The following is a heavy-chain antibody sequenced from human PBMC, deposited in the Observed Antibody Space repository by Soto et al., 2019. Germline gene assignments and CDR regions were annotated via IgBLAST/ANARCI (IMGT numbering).Heavy chain of an antibody. CDR3: ARCKQGDYYYGMDV. J-gene: IGHJ6*02. CDR1: GYTFYSHS. V-gene: IGHV1-18*01. Sequence: QAQLVQSGAEVKKPGASVKVSCKASGYTFYSHSISWVRQAPGQGLEWMGRINADYGNTQYAQKFRGRVTMTTDTPTTKVYWERTSRGSDDTAVYYCARCKQGDYYYGMDVWVQGPTVTVSS. CDR2: INADYGNT. D-gene: IGHD1-26*01.